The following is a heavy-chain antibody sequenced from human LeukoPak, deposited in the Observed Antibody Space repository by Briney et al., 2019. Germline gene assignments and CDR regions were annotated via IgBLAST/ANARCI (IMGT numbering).Heavy chain of an antibody. V-gene: IGHV3-30*18. D-gene: IGHD6-13*01. CDR2: ISYDGSNK. Sequence: PGRSLRLSCAASGFTFSSYGMHWVRQAPGKGLEWVAVISYDGSNKYYADSVKGRFTISRDNSKNTLYLQMNSLRAEDTAVYYCAKDLERYSSSWYGWYGMDVWGQGTTVTVSS. CDR3: AKDLERYSSSWYGWYGMDV. J-gene: IGHJ6*02. CDR1: GFTFSSYG.